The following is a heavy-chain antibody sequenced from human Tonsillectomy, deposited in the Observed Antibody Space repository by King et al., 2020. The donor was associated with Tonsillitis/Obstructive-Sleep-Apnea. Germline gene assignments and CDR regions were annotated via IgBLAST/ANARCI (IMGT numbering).Heavy chain of an antibody. CDR2: ISWGSFNT. CDR3: AKERATMYFDY. Sequence: VQLVESGGVVVQPGGSLRLSCAASGFPFYAYTMHWVRQAPGKGLEWFSFISWGSFNTYYADYVKGRFTISRENSKNSLYLQMNSLRTEDTAFYYCAKERATMYFDYGGQGTLLTVSS. D-gene: IGHD5-12*01. J-gene: IGHJ4*02. CDR1: GFPFYAYT. V-gene: IGHV3-43*01.